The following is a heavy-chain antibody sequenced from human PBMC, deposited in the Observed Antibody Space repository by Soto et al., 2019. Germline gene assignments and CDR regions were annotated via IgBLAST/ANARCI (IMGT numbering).Heavy chain of an antibody. V-gene: IGHV3-21*01. CDR1: GFTFSSYS. CDR3: ARVMVVAATYRRVYYYYMDV. J-gene: IGHJ6*03. D-gene: IGHD2-15*01. Sequence: GGSLRLSCAASGFTFSSYSMNWVRQAPGKGLEWVSSISSSSSYIYYADSVKGRFTISRDNAKNSLYLQMNSLRAEDTAVYYCARVMVVAATYRRVYYYYMDVWGKGTTVTVSS. CDR2: ISSSSSYI.